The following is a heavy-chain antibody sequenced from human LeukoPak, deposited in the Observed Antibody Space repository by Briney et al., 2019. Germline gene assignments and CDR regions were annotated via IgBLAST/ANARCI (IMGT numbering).Heavy chain of an antibody. CDR3: AREGTSDYYYYGMDV. Sequence: GASVKVSCKAAGYTFTCYYMHGGREAPGHGREGRGGINPNSGVTNYAQKFQATVTMTRDTSISTASMQLSRLRSDDTAVYYCAREGTSDYYYYGMDVWGQGTTVTVSS. D-gene: IGHD1-1*01. V-gene: IGHV1-2*02. J-gene: IGHJ6*02. CDR1: GYTFTCYY. CDR2: INPNSGVT.